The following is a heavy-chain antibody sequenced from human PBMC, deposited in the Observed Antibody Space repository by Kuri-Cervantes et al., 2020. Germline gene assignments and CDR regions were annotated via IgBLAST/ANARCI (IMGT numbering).Heavy chain of an antibody. D-gene: IGHD1-14*01. CDR2: ISSSSSYI. Sequence: ETLSLTCAASGFTFSSYSMNWVRQAPGKGLEWVSSISSSSSYIYYADSVKGRFTISRDNAKNSLYLQMNSLRDGDTAVYYCASELRVRATGHEHFQHWGQGTLVTVSS. J-gene: IGHJ1*01. CDR3: ASELRVRATGHEHFQH. V-gene: IGHV3-21*01. CDR1: GFTFSSYS.